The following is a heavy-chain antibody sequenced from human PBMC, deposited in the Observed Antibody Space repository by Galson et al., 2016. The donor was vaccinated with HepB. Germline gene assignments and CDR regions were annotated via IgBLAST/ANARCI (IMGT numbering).Heavy chain of an antibody. V-gene: IGHV3-53*01. CDR2: IYSNGAT. CDR3: ATQSASTKCYWCFDP. Sequence: SLRLSSAASGFTVSSLYMSWVRQAPGKGLEWVSLIYSNGATTYADSVRGRFTISRDNSKNMMYLEMNSLRADDTAVYYCATQSASTKCYWCFDPWGQGTLVTVSS. CDR1: GFTVSSLY. J-gene: IGHJ5*02. D-gene: IGHD2-2*01.